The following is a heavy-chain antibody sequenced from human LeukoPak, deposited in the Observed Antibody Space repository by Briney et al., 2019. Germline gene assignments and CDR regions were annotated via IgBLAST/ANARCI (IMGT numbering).Heavy chain of an antibody. Sequence: GGSLRLSCAASGFTFNSYAMIWVRQAPGKGLEWVSVIYSADNTYLADSVKGRFAISRDNSKNTLYLQMSSLRAEDTAVYYCARDRVETAKVIPFDYWGQGTLVTVSS. V-gene: IGHV3-66*01. D-gene: IGHD5-18*01. J-gene: IGHJ4*02. CDR2: IYSADNT. CDR1: GFTFNSYA. CDR3: ARDRVETAKVIPFDY.